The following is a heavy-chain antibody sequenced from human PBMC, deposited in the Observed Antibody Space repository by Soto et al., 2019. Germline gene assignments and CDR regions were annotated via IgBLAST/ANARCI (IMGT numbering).Heavy chain of an antibody. Sequence: QVQLVQSGAEVKKPGSSVKVSCRASGDTFSSYTVNWLRQAPGRGLEWMGRIIPILTTTDYAQNFRGRLTNTADKSPKAVYMKLSSLRSESTAVYYCARRRYCGYACYYNHYYGMDVWGHGTTVTVAS. D-gene: IGHD2-21*02. CDR3: ARRRYCGYACYYNHYYGMDV. J-gene: IGHJ6*02. CDR2: IIPILTTT. CDR1: GDTFSSYT. V-gene: IGHV1-69*08.